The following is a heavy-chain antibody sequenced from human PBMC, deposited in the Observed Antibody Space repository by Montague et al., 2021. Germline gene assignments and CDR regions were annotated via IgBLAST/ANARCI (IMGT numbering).Heavy chain of an antibody. V-gene: IGHV4-39*01. CDR2: IYYSGST. D-gene: IGHD5-24*01. CDR1: GGSISSSSYY. CDR3: ASSSRGRCLQSYFDY. Sequence: SETLSLTCTVSGGSISSSSYYWGWIRQPPGKGLEWIGSIYYSGSTYYNPSLKSRVTIYVDTYKNQFSLKLSSVTAADTAVYYCASSSRGRCLQSYFDYWGQGTLVTVSS. J-gene: IGHJ4*02.